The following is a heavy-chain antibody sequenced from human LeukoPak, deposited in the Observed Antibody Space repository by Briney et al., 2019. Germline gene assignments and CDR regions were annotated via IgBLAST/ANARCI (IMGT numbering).Heavy chain of an antibody. CDR2: IRYDGSNK. D-gene: IGHD4/OR15-4a*01. Sequence: GGSLRLSCAASGFTFRSYGMHWVRQAPGKGLEWVAYIRYDGSNKDYADSVKGRFTISRDNSKNTLYLQMNSLRAEDTAVYYCAKVLAVTSYGARSVFDHWGQGTLVTVSS. V-gene: IGHV3-30*02. CDR3: AKVLAVTSYGARSVFDH. J-gene: IGHJ4*02. CDR1: GFTFRSYG.